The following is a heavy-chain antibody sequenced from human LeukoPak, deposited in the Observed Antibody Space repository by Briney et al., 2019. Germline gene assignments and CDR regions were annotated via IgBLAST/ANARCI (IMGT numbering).Heavy chain of an antibody. CDR1: GYTFTSYD. J-gene: IGHJ4*02. CDR3: AIRTPVDIVATLGERVKKGLDY. D-gene: IGHD5-12*01. V-gene: IGHV1-8*01. Sequence: ASVKVSCKAYGYTFTSYDINWLRQATGQGLEWMGWMNPNSGNTGYAQKFQGRVTMTRNTSMSTAYMELSSLRSEDTAVYYCAIRTPVDIVATLGERVKKGLDYWGQGTLVTVSS. CDR2: MNPNSGNT.